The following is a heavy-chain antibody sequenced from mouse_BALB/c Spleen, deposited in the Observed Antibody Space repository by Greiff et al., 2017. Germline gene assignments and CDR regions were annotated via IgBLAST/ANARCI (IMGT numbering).Heavy chain of an antibody. V-gene: IGHV14-1*02. J-gene: IGHJ3*01. CDR1: GFNIKDYY. Sequence: VQLQQSGAELVRPGALVKLSCKASGFNIKDYYMHWVKQRPEQGLEWIGWIDPENGNTIYDPKFQGKASITADQSSNTAYLQLSSLTSEDTAVYYCASLASTMITTCAYWGQGTLVTVSA. D-gene: IGHD2-4*01. CDR2: IDPENGNT. CDR3: ASLASTMITTCAY.